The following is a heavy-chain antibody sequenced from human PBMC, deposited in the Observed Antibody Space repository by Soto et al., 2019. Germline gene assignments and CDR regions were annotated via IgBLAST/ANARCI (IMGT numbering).Heavy chain of an antibody. V-gene: IGHV4-39*01. D-gene: IGHD6-13*01. J-gene: IGHJ5*02. CDR1: GGSISSSSYY. CDR2: IYYSGST. Sequence: PSETLSLTCTVSGGSISSSSYYWGWSRQPPGKGLEWIGSIYYSGSTYYNPSLKSRVTISVDTSKNQFSLKLSSVTAADTAVYYCASTLYSSSWYNWFDPWGQGTLVTVSS. CDR3: ASTLYSSSWYNWFDP.